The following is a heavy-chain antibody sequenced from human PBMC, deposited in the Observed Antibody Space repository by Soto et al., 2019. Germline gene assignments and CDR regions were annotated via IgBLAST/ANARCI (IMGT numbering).Heavy chain of an antibody. J-gene: IGHJ6*02. CDR2: IIPIFGTA. Sequence: SVKVSCKASGGTFSSYAISWVRQAPGQGLEWMGGIIPIFGTANYAQKFQGRVTITADESTSTAYMELSSLRSEDTAVYYCERARNAYYDFWSGYYTAEYYYGMDVWGQGTTVTVSS. V-gene: IGHV1-69*13. CDR3: ERARNAYYDFWSGYYTAEYYYGMDV. D-gene: IGHD3-3*01. CDR1: GGTFSSYA.